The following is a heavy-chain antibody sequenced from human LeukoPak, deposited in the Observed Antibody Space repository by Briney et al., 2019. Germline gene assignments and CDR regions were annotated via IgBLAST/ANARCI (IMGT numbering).Heavy chain of an antibody. CDR3: AKDRTTYYFDY. J-gene: IGHJ4*02. D-gene: IGHD4-17*01. CDR2: MRYDGSNK. V-gene: IGHV3-30*02. CDR1: GFTFSSYS. Sequence: GGSLRLSCAASGFTFSSYSMHWVRQAPGKGLEWVAFMRYDGSNKYYADSVKGRFTISRDNSKNTLYLQMNSLRAEDTAVYYCAKDRTTYYFDYWGQGTLVTVSS.